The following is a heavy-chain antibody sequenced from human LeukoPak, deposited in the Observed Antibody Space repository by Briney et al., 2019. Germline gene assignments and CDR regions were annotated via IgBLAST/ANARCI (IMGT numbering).Heavy chain of an antibody. CDR3: ARRSDYGGNGNYFDY. V-gene: IGHV3-23*01. CDR2: VSGGDSNT. CDR1: GFTFSSYG. Sequence: GGSLRLSCAASGFTFSSYGMSWVRQAPGRGVERVSPVSGGDSNTYYADSVEGRFIISRDNSRNTLYLQTNSLRAEDTAVYYCARRSDYGGNGNYFDYWGQGTPVTVSS. D-gene: IGHD4-23*01. J-gene: IGHJ4*02.